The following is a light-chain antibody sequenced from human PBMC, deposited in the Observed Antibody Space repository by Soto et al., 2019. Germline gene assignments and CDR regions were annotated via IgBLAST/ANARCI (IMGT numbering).Light chain of an antibody. CDR1: QGISNY. CDR3: QKYNSAPLT. J-gene: IGKJ4*01. CDR2: AAS. Sequence: EIQLTQSPSILSSSLGERVTITCRASQGISNYLAWYQQKPGKVPKLLIYAASTLQSGVPSRFSGSGSGTDFTLTISRLQPEDFATYYCQKYNSAPLTCGEGTKVDI. V-gene: IGKV1-27*01.